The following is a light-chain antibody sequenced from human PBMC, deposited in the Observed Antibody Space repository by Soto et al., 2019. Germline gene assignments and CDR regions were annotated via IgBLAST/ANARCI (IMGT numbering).Light chain of an antibody. J-gene: IGKJ1*01. Sequence: QMTQSPSSLSASVGDRVTITCRASQGIKNDLAWYQQKPGKAPKLLIYDTSNLESGVPSRFSGSGSGTDFTLTISGLQPDDFATYYCQQFNTYPAFGQGTKVDIK. V-gene: IGKV1-13*02. CDR3: QQFNTYPA. CDR2: DTS. CDR1: QGIKND.